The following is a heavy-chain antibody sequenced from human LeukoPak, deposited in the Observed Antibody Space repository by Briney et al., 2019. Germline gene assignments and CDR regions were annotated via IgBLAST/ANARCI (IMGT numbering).Heavy chain of an antibody. CDR1: GFTFGDYA. CDR2: IRGKAYGWAT. Sequence: GGSLRLSCTASGFTFGDYAMSWVRQAPGKGLEWVGFIRGKAYGWATEYAASVEGRFTISRDASKSIAYLQMNSLKTEDTAVYYCTRVIALYGSGSYWNDYWGQGTLVTVSS. J-gene: IGHJ4*02. D-gene: IGHD3-10*01. CDR3: TRVIALYGSGSYWNDY. V-gene: IGHV3-49*04.